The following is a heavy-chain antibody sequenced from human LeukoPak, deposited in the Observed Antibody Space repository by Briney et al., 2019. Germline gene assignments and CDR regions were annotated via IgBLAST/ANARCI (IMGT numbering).Heavy chain of an antibody. J-gene: IGHJ6*03. CDR2: ISPRSETI. V-gene: IGHV3-48*04. CDR1: GFSFNRRG. D-gene: IGHD3-16*01. CDR3: ARIDGPTVFTYYMDL. Sequence: PGGSLRLSCATSGFSFNRRGMNWVRHPPGKGLEWVSYISPRSETIYYAESVKGRFTVSRDDSKDSLYLQTNTLRAEDTAVYYCARIDGPTVFTYYMDLWGKGTTVTVAS.